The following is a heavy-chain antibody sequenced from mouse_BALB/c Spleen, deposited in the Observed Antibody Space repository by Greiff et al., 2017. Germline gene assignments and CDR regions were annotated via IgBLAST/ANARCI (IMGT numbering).Heavy chain of an antibody. D-gene: IGHD1-1*01. CDR1: GYTFTSYW. V-gene: IGHV1S81*02. CDR2: INPSNGRT. CDR3: ARRENYGSSPFAY. Sequence: QVQLQQPGAELVKPGASVKLSCKASGYTFTSYWMHWVKQRPGQGLEWIGEINPSNGRTNYNEKFKSKATLTVDKSSSTAYMQLSSLTSEDSAVYYGARRENYGSSPFAYWGQGTLVTVSA. J-gene: IGHJ3*01.